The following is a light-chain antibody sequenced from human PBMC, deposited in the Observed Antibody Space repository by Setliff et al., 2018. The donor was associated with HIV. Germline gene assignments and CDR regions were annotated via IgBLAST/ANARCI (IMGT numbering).Light chain of an antibody. Sequence: QSVLAQPASVSGTPGQSITISCTGSSGDIGTYDRVSWYQQRPDGGPRLIIYDVIHRPSGVPHRFSGSKSGNTASLTISGLQTEDEADYYCMSYLSTNSYVFGTGTKVTV. J-gene: IGLJ1*01. CDR2: DVI. CDR1: SGDIGTYDR. CDR3: MSYLSTNSYV. V-gene: IGLV2-14*03.